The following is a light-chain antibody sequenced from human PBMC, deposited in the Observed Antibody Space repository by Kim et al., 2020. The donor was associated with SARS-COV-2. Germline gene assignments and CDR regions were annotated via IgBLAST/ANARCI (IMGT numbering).Light chain of an antibody. CDR3: QSYDSSTWV. V-gene: IGLV6-57*04. CDR1: SGSIASNY. CDR2: EDN. J-gene: IGLJ3*02. Sequence: NFMLTQPHSVSESPGKTVTISYTRSSGSIASNYVQWYQQRPGSAPTTVIYEDNQRPSGVPDRFSGSIDSSSNSASLTISGLKTEDEADYYCQSYDSSTWVFGGGTQLTVL.